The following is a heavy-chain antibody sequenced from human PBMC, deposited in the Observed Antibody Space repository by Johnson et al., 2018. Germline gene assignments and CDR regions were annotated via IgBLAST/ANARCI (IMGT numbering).Heavy chain of an antibody. Sequence: VQLVESGGGVVQPGRSLRLSCAASGFTFSNAWMNWVRQAPGKGMEWVGRIKSKTDGGTTDYAAPVKGRFTISRDDSKNTLYLQMNSLKTEDTAVYYCTTDEDTAMVKATDYWGQGTLVTVSS. D-gene: IGHD5-18*01. CDR3: TTDEDTAMVKATDY. J-gene: IGHJ4*02. V-gene: IGHV3-15*07. CDR2: IKSKTDGGTT. CDR1: GFTFSNAW.